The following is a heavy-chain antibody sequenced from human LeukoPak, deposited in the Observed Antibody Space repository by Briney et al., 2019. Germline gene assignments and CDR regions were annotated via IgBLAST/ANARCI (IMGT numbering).Heavy chain of an antibody. CDR2: ISAYNGNT. J-gene: IGHJ4*02. V-gene: IGHV1-18*01. CDR3: ARGLQIGFLEY. Sequence: ASVKVSCKASGYSFTSYGISWVRQAPGQGPEWMGWISAYNGNTNYAQKFQGRVTLATGTSTSTAYMEVRSLTSADTAVYYCARGLQIGFLEYWGQGTLVTVSS. CDR1: GYSFTSYG. D-gene: IGHD4-11*01.